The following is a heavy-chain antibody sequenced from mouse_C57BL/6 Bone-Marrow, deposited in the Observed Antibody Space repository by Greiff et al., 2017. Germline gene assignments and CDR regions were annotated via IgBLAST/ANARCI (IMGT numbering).Heavy chain of an antibody. Sequence: VHVKQSGPELVKPGASVKMSCKASGYTFTDYNMHWVKQSHGKSLEWIGYINPNNGGTSYNQKFKGKATLTVNKSSSTAYMELRSLTSEDSAVYYCARDPYWDGAYWGQGTLVTVSA. CDR1: GYTFTDYN. V-gene: IGHV1-22*01. CDR2: INPNNGGT. D-gene: IGHD4-1*01. J-gene: IGHJ3*01. CDR3: ARDPYWDGAY.